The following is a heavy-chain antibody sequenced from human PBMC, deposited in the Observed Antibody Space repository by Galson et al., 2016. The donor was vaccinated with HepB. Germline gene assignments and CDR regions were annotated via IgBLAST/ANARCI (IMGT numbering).Heavy chain of an antibody. CDR2: INPSGGNT. J-gene: IGHJ6*02. Sequence: SVKVSCKASGYTFTSYYLHWVRQAPGQGLEWVGIINPSGGNTSKAQKFQGRVTMTRDTSTSTVYLDLSSLRSEDTALYYCAGGARIAVVGTVWGYYYGLDVWGQGTMVTVSS. CDR3: AGGARIAVVGTVWGYYYGLDV. CDR1: GYTFTSYY. V-gene: IGHV1-46*01. D-gene: IGHD6-13*01.